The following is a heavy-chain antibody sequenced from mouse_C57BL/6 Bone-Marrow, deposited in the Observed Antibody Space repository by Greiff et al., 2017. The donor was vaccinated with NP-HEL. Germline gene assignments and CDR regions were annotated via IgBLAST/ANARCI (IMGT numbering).Heavy chain of an antibody. Sequence: QVQLKQPGAELVMPGASVKLSCKASGYTFTSYWMHWVKQRPGQGLEWIGEIDPSDSYTNYNQKFKGKSTLTVDKSSSTAYMQLSSLTSEDSAVYYCARKDKDAMDYWGQGTSVTVSS. J-gene: IGHJ4*01. CDR3: ARKDKDAMDY. D-gene: IGHD1-3*01. V-gene: IGHV1-69*01. CDR1: GYTFTSYW. CDR2: IDPSDSYT.